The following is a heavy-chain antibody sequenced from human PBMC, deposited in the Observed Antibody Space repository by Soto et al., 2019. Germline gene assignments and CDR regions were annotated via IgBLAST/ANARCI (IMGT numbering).Heavy chain of an antibody. CDR1: GYSFTTEW. V-gene: IGHV5-51*01. Sequence: PGESLKISCKGSGYSFTTEWIAWVRQMPGKGLEWMGIIFPPDSDTKYSPSFQGQVNISVDRSTSTVHLQWSSLKASDTAMYYCVRRAGSDYWGQGTLVTVSS. J-gene: IGHJ4*02. CDR2: IFPPDSDT. CDR3: VRRAGSDY.